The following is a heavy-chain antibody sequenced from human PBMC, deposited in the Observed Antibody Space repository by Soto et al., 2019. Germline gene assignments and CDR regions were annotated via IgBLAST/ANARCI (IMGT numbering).Heavy chain of an antibody. CDR3: VRHDIAAAGTWVY. D-gene: IGHD6-13*01. V-gene: IGHV4-59*08. Sequence: SETLSLTCTVSGGSIRSYCWTWIRQPPGEGLEWIGCICSSGTTNYNPSLKSRVAISVDTSKNQFSLKLSSVTAADTAVYYCVRHDIAAAGTWVYWGQGTLVTVSS. CDR1: GGSIRSYC. J-gene: IGHJ4*02. CDR2: ICSSGTT.